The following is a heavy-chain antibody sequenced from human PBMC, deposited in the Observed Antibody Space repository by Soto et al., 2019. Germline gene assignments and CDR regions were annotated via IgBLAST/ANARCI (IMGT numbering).Heavy chain of an antibody. D-gene: IGHD6-6*01. J-gene: IGHJ5*02. CDR3: ARARIAAPEGRFDP. CDR1: GFTFSSYS. Sequence: EVQLVESGGGLVKPGGSLRLSCAASGFTFSSYSMNWVRQAPGKGLEWVSSISTSSSYIYYADSVKGRFTISRDNAKNSLYLQMNSLRAEDTAVYSCARARIAAPEGRFDPWGQGTLVTVSS. CDR2: ISTSSSYI. V-gene: IGHV3-21*01.